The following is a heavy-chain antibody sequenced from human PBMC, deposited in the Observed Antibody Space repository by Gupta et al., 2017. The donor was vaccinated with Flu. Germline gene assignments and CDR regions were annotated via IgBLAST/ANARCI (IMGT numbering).Heavy chain of an antibody. D-gene: IGHD3-22*01. CDR3: ARTYYYDSSGYYGSAFDI. Sequence: EVQLLESGGGLVQPGGSLRLSCAASGFPFSSYAMSWVRQAPGKGLEWVSAISGSGGSTYYADSVKGRFTISRDNSKNTLYLQMNSLRAEDTAVYYCARTYYYDSSGYYGSAFDIWGQGTMVTVSS. CDR1: GFPFSSYA. J-gene: IGHJ3*02. CDR2: ISGSGGST. V-gene: IGHV3-23*01.